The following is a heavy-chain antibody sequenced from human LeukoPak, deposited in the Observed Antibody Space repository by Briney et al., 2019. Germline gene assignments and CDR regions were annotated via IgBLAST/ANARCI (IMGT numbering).Heavy chain of an antibody. CDR1: GFTFSSYA. CDR2: ISGSGGST. J-gene: IGHJ4*02. V-gene: IGHV3-23*01. D-gene: IGHD3-22*01. Sequence: PGGSLRLSXAASGFTFSSYAMSWVRQAPGKGLEWVSAISGSGGSTYYADSVKGRFTISRDNSKNTLYLQMNSLRAEDTAVYYCAKGLYYYDSNGYYLTGGPFDYWGQGTLVTVSS. CDR3: AKGLYYYDSNGYYLTGGPFDY.